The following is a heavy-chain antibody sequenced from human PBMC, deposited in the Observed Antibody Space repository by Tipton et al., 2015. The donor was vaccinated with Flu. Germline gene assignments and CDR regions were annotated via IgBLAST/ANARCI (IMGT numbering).Heavy chain of an antibody. V-gene: IGHV1-2*02. D-gene: IGHD2-15*01. J-gene: IGHJ4*02. CDR2: INPHSGDT. CDR1: GYTFTGYY. CDR3: ARDDQGECSFGRCYPH. Sequence: QVQLVQSGAEVKKPGASVKVSCKASGYTFTGYYMHWVRRAPGQGLEWMGWINPHSGDTEYAQKFQGRVTMTRDTSITTLYMELSRLRSDDTAVYYCARDDQGECSFGRCYPHWGQGTLVTVSS.